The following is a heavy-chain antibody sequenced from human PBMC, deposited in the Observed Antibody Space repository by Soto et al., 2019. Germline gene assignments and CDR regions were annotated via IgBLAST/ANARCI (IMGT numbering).Heavy chain of an antibody. Sequence: ASVKVSCKASGYTFTSYAMHWVRQAPGQRLEWMGWINAGNGNTKYSQKFRGRVTITRDTSASTAYMELSSLRSEDTAVYYCARDLASSSFSHWFDPWGQGTLVTVSS. J-gene: IGHJ5*02. CDR1: GYTFTSYA. CDR3: ARDLASSSFSHWFDP. D-gene: IGHD6-13*01. V-gene: IGHV1-3*01. CDR2: INAGNGNT.